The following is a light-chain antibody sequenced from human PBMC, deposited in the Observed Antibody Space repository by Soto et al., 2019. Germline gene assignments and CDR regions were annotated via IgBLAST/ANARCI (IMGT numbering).Light chain of an antibody. V-gene: IGKV1-5*01. J-gene: IGKJ4*01. CDR1: QSISTW. CDR3: QQYNHYSGLT. CDR2: DVS. Sequence: DVQMTQSPSTLSASVGDRVTITCRASQSISTWLAWYQQKPGRAPRLLIYDVSNLESGVPSRFSGSGSGTEFTLTISSLQPDDFATYYCQQYNHYSGLTFGGGTKVDIK.